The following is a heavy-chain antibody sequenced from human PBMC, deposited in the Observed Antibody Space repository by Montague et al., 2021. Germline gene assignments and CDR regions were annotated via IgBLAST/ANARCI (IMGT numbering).Heavy chain of an antibody. D-gene: IGHD5-24*01. CDR2: TYYRSKWYN. CDR1: GDSVSGNDAT. CDR3: ARGWQKRFDP. V-gene: IGHV6-1*01. J-gene: IGHJ5*02. Sequence: CAISGDSVSGNDATWNWIRQSPSGGLERLGRTYYRSKWYNEYAISVKSRITVNPDTSKNQFSLLLNSVTPEDTAVYYCARGWQKRFDPWGQGTLVTVSS.